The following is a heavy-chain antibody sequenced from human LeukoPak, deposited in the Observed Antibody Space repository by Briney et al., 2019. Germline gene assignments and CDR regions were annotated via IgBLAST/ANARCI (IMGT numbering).Heavy chain of an antibody. CDR2: IHYSGNT. CDR3: ARWYSSGWAFDY. Sequence: SETLCVTCTVSGGTISNYYWNWIRQPPGKGLEWVGYIHYSGNTKYNSSLKSRATTSVDTSKNQFSLKLSSVTAADTAVYYCARWYSSGWAFDYWGQGTRVPVSS. J-gene: IGHJ4*02. V-gene: IGHV4-59*08. D-gene: IGHD6-19*01. CDR1: GGTISNYY.